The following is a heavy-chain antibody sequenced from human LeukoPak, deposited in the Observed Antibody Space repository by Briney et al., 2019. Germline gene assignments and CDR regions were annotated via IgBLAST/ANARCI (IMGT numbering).Heavy chain of an antibody. J-gene: IGHJ5*02. CDR1: GFGFSDSY. V-gene: IGHV4-34*01. Sequence: GSLRLSCVVSGFGFSDSYMTWVRQPPGKGLEWIGEIYHSGSTNYNPSLKSRVTISVDTSKNQFSLKLSSVTAADTAVYYCARSGGPLNWFDPWGQGTLVTVSS. CDR2: IYHSGST. CDR3: ARSGGPLNWFDP.